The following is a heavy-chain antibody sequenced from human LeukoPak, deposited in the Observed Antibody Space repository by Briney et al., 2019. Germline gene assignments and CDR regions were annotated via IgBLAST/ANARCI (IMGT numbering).Heavy chain of an antibody. D-gene: IGHD3-3*01. J-gene: IGHJ4*02. CDR3: ARESRVFIGDGYYLDS. CDR2: LYIGRST. Sequence: SETLSLTCTVSGGSISNYYWSWIRQPAGKGLEWIGRLYIGRSTDYNPSLKSRVTMSIDTSNNQFSLKVTSVTAADTAIYYCARESRVFIGDGYYLDSWGPGTLVTVSS. V-gene: IGHV4-4*07. CDR1: GGSISNYY.